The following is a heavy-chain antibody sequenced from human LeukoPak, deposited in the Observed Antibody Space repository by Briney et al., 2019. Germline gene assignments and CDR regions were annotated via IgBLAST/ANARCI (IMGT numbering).Heavy chain of an antibody. CDR1: GFTFSSYV. J-gene: IGHJ4*02. V-gene: IGHV3-30*04. CDR3: ARNPAYCGGDCQFDY. D-gene: IGHD2-21*02. Sequence: PGGSLRLSCAASGFTFSSYVMHWVRQAPGKGLEWVAIISYDGSNEYYADSVKGRFTISRDNSKNTLYLQMNSLRAEDTAVYYCARNPAYCGGDCQFDYWGQGTLVTVSS. CDR2: ISYDGSNE.